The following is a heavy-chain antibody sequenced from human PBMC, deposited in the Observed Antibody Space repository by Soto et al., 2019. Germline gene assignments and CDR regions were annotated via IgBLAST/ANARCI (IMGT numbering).Heavy chain of an antibody. CDR2: ISGSGGST. CDR3: AKGAIPMVRGVIWLAAYYFDY. J-gene: IGHJ4*02. CDR1: GFTFSSYA. V-gene: IGHV3-23*01. D-gene: IGHD3-10*01. Sequence: GGSLILSCAASGFTFSSYAMSWVQQAAEKGMEWVSAISGSGGSTYYADSVKGRSTIPRDNSKNTLYLQMNSLSAEDTAVYYCAKGAIPMVRGVIWLAAYYFDYWGQGTLVTVSS.